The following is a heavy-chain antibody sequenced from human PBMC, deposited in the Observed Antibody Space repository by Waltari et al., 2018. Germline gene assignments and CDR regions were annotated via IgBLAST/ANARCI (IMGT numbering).Heavy chain of an antibody. Sequence: QVQLVQSGAEVKKPGSSVKVSCKASGGTFSSYAISWVRQAPGQGLEWMGGIIRILGIANYAQKYQGRVTITANKSTSTAYMELSSLRSEDTAVYYCAREPSGAAGTPFDYWGQGTLVTVSS. CDR3: AREPSGAAGTPFDY. J-gene: IGHJ4*02. V-gene: IGHV1-69*10. D-gene: IGHD6-13*01. CDR2: IIRILGIA. CDR1: GGTFSSYA.